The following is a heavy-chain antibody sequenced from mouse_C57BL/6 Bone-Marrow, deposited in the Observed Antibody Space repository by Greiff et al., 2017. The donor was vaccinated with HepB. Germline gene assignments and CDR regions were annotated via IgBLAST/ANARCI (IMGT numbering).Heavy chain of an antibody. D-gene: IGHD2-4*01. CDR1: GYTFTDYY. Sequence: EVQRVESGPVLVKPGASVKMSCKASGYTFTDYYMNWVKQSHGKSLEWIGVINPYNGGTSYNQKFKGKATLTVDTSSSTAYMELNSLTSEDSAVYYCAPMITTAFDVWGTGTTVTVSS. V-gene: IGHV1-19*01. J-gene: IGHJ1*03. CDR2: INPYNGGT. CDR3: APMITTAFDV.